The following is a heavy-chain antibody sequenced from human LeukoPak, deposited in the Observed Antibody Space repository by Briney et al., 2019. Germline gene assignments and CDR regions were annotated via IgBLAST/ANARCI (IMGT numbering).Heavy chain of an antibody. CDR2: ISYDGSHK. Sequence: GGSLRLSCAAFGFTFSSSDFQCVRQAPGKGLEWVAVISYDGSHKYCADSVKGRFTISRDNAKNSLYLQMNSLRDEDTAVYYCARSFDFWGQGTLVTVSS. CDR1: GFTFSSSD. V-gene: IGHV3-30*03. J-gene: IGHJ4*02. CDR3: ARSFDF.